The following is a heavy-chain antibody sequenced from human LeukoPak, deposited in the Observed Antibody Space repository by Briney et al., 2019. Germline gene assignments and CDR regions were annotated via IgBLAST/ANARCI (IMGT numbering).Heavy chain of an antibody. CDR1: GGSISSYY. J-gene: IGHJ3*02. CDR3: ARRAKTDAFDI. CDR2: IYYSGST. V-gene: IGHV4-59*08. Sequence: SETLSLTCTVSGGSISSYYWSWIRQPPGKGLEWIGYIYYSGSTNYNPSLKSRVTIPVDTSKNQFSLKLSSVTAADTAVYYCARRAKTDAFDIWGQGTMVTVSS.